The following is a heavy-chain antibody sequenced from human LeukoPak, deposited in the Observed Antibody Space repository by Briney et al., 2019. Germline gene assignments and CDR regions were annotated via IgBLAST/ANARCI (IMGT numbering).Heavy chain of an antibody. V-gene: IGHV4-38-2*02. D-gene: IGHD6-19*01. CDR2: IYHSGST. J-gene: IGHJ4*02. CDR1: GYSISSGYY. CDR3: AREPVP. Sequence: SETLSLTCTVSGYSISSGYYWGWIRQPPGKGLEWIGSIYHSGSTYYNPSLKSRVTISVDTSKNQFSLKLSSVTAADTAVYYCAREPVPWGQGTLVTVSS.